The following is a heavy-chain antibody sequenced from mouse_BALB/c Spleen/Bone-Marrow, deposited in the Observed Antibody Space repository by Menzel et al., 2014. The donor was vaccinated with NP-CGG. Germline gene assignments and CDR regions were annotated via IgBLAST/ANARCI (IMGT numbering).Heavy chain of an antibody. Sequence: VQGVESGAELVRPGSSVKISCKASGYPFSSYWMSWVKQRPGQGLEWIGQIYPGDGETNYNGKFKGNATLTADESSSTAYMQLISLTSEDSAVYFCARKYGDYWGQGTTLTVSS. J-gene: IGHJ2*01. CDR2: IYPGDGET. CDR3: ARKYGDY. CDR1: GYPFSSYW. V-gene: IGHV1-80*01. D-gene: IGHD2-10*02.